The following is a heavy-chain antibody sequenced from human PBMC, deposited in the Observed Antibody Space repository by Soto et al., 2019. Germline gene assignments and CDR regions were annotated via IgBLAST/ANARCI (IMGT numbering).Heavy chain of an antibody. D-gene: IGHD6-19*01. J-gene: IGHJ4*02. CDR3: VRDKSPYSRGWHNRHFDY. CDR2: ISYDGSNK. Sequence: QVQLVESGGGVVQPGRSLRLSCAASGFTFSSYAMHWVRQAPGKGLEWVAVISYDGSNKYYADSVKGRFTISRDNSKTLYLQMNRLRAGDTAVYYCVRDKSPYSRGWHNRHFDYWGQGTLVTVSS. CDR1: GFTFSSYA. V-gene: IGHV3-30-3*01.